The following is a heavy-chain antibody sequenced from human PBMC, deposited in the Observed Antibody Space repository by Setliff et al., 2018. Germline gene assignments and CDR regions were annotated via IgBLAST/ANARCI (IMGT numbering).Heavy chain of an antibody. CDR3: ARPHGGDYAFDI. D-gene: IGHD3-16*01. CDR1: GGPFSDYY. Sequence: SETLSLTCTFYGGPFSDYYWGWVRQTPGKGLEWIAEINPSGTTNYIPSLKSRLTISVDTSKNQISLKLTSVTAADTAVYYCARPHGGDYAFDIWGQGRMVTVSS. J-gene: IGHJ3*02. V-gene: IGHV4-34*01. CDR2: INPSGTT.